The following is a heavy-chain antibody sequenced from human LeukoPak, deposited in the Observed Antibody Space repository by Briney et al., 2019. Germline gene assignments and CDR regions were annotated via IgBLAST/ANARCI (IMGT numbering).Heavy chain of an antibody. D-gene: IGHD5-12*01. J-gene: IGHJ4*02. V-gene: IGHV3-48*01. CDR2: ISSSSSTI. CDR1: VFRFSSYI. Sequence: GGSLRLSCAPSVFRFSSYIMNWVRHAPGKGLECVTYISSSSSTIYYTDSVKGRFTISRDNTKNSLYLQMNSLRGEDTAVYYCARERGYSGYAYDYWGQGTPVTVSS. CDR3: ARERGYSGYAYDY.